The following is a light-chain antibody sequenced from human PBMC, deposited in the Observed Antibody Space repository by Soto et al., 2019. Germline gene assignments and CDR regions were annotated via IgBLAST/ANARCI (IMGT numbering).Light chain of an antibody. J-gene: IGKJ2*01. CDR2: DAS. CDR3: QQRSNWPPYT. V-gene: IGKV3-11*01. CDR1: QSVSSY. Sequence: EIVLTQSPATLSLSPVERATLSCRASQSVSSYLAWYQQKPGQAPRLLIYDASNRATGIPARFSRSGSGTDFTLTISSLEPEDFAVYYCQQRSNWPPYTFGQGTKLEIK.